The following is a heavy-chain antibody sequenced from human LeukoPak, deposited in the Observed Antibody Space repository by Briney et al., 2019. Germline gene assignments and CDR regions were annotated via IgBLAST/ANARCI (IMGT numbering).Heavy chain of an antibody. Sequence: KASETLSLTCAVYGGSLSGYYWRWIRQPPGKGLEWIGEINHSGSTHYTPSLKRRVTIEVDTSKNQSSLKLSSVTAADTAVYCCARGLAAAWFDPWGQGTLVTVSS. D-gene: IGHD6-13*01. V-gene: IGHV4-34*01. J-gene: IGHJ5*02. CDR3: ARGLAAAWFDP. CDR1: GGSLSGYY. CDR2: INHSGST.